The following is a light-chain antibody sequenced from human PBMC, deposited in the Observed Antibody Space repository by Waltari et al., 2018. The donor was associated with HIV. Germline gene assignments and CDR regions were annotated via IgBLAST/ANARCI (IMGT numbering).Light chain of an antibody. V-gene: IGKV3-20*01. CDR1: QNLRSTY. CDR3: HQYDRSPST. CDR2: GAT. J-gene: IGKJ5*01. Sequence: EIVLTQSPGTLSLSPGQSATLSCRASQNLRSTYLAWYQHKSGQAPRPLIFGATSKATGIPDRFRRSGSGTDVTLTISRLEPEDFAVYYCHQYDRSPSTFGQGTRLE.